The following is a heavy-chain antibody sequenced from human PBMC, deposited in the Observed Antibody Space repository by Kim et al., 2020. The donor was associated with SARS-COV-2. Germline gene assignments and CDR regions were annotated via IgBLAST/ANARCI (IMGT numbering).Heavy chain of an antibody. V-gene: IGHV3-23*01. CDR2: ISGSGGST. CDR1: GFTFSSYA. D-gene: IGHD3-22*01. J-gene: IGHJ4*02. Sequence: GGSLRLSCAASGFTFSSYAMSWVRQAPGKGLEWVSAISGSGGSTYYADSVKGRFTISRDNSKNTLYLQMNSLRAEDTAVYYCAKSPKFPDYYDSRCFDYWGQGTLVTVSS. CDR3: AKSPKFPDYYDSRCFDY.